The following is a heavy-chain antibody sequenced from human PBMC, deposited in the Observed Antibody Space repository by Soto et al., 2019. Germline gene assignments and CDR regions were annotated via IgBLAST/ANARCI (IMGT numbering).Heavy chain of an antibody. CDR1: GGTFSSYA. J-gene: IGHJ3*02. CDR2: TIPIFGTA. CDR3: ARDSQEAIYPRGAFDI. V-gene: IGHV1-69*01. D-gene: IGHD2-2*02. Sequence: QVQLVQSVAEVKKPGSSVKVSCKASGGTFSSYAISWVRQAPGQGLEWMGGTIPIFGTANYAQKFQGRVTITADESTSTAYMELSSLRSEDTAVYYCARDSQEAIYPRGAFDIWGQGTMVTVSS.